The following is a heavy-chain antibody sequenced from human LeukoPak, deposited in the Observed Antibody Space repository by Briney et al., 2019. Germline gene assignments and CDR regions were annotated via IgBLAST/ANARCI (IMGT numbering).Heavy chain of an antibody. J-gene: IGHJ4*02. V-gene: IGHV4-39*01. CDR1: GASISSSNDY. Sequence: PSETLSLACTLSGASISSSNDYGGWIRQAPGKGLEWIGSGFYGGSAHYNPSLKSRATPSVDTSKNQFSLKLSSVTAADAAMYYCARQFATASADTRGYFDFWGQGTVVTVSS. CDR2: GFYGGSA. D-gene: IGHD2-2*01. CDR3: ARQFATASADTRGYFDF.